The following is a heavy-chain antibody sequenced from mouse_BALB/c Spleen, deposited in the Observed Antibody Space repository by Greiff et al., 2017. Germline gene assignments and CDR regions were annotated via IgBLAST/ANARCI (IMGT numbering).Heavy chain of an antibody. J-gene: IGHJ4*01. CDR2: IYPGSGNT. Sequence: QVQLQQSGAELARPGASVKLSCKASGYTFTDYYINWVKQRTGQGLEWIGEIYPGSGNTYYNEKFKGKATLTADKSSSTAYMQLSSLTSEDSAVYFCARGGRGAMDYWGQGTSVTVSS. D-gene: IGHD1-1*02. CDR1: GYTFTDYY. V-gene: IGHV1-77*01. CDR3: ARGGRGAMDY.